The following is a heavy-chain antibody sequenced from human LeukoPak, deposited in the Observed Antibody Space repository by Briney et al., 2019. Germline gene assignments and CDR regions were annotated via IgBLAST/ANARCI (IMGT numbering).Heavy chain of an antibody. D-gene: IGHD5-18*01. CDR1: GFTFSSYA. V-gene: IGHV3-23*01. CDR2: ISGSGGST. J-gene: IGHJ4*02. Sequence: PGGSLRLSCAASGFTFSSYAMSWVRQAPGKGLEWVSAISGSGGSTYYADSVKGRFTISRDNAKNSLYLQMNSLRAEDTAVYYCARVSGTAMETVLGAFDYWGQGTLVTVSS. CDR3: ARVSGTAMETVLGAFDY.